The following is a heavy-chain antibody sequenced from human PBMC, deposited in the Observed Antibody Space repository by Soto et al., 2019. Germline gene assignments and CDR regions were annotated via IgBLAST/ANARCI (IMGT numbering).Heavy chain of an antibody. Sequence: SVTLSLTCTVSGGSISSYYWSWIRQPPGKGLEWIGYIYYSGSTNYNPSLKSRVTISVDTSKNQFSLKLSSVTAADTAVYYCARGSLDYDFWSGYRAPFGSMDVWGKGTTVTVSS. CDR3: ARGSLDYDFWSGYRAPFGSMDV. CDR1: GGSISSYY. D-gene: IGHD3-3*01. V-gene: IGHV4-59*01. J-gene: IGHJ6*03. CDR2: IYYSGST.